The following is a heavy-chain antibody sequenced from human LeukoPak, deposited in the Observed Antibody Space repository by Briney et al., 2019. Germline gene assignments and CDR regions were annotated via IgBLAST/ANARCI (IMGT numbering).Heavy chain of an antibody. CDR2: IYYSGST. J-gene: IGHJ4*02. CDR3: AGGAAMVVFDY. Sequence: SETLSLTCTVSGGSISSYYWSWIRQPPGKGLEWIGYIYYSGSTNYNPSLKSRVTISVDTSKNQFSLKLSSVTAADTAVYYCAGGAAMVVFDYWGQGTLVTVSS. CDR1: GGSISSYY. V-gene: IGHV4-59*01. D-gene: IGHD5-18*01.